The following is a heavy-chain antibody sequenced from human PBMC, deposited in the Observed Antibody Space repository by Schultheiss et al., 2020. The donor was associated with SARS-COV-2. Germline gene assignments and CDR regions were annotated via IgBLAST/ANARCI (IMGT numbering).Heavy chain of an antibody. D-gene: IGHD4-11*01. CDR2: ISAYNGNT. CDR1: GYTFTSYG. CDR3: ASPLNNDYSNWDYYYYGMDV. Sequence: ASVKVSCKASGYTFTSYGITWVRQAPGQGLEWMGWISAYNGNTNSAQKFHGRVSMTRDTSTSTVYMELSSLRSEDTAVYYCASPLNNDYSNWDYYYYGMDVWGQGTTVTVSS. J-gene: IGHJ6*02. V-gene: IGHV1-18*01.